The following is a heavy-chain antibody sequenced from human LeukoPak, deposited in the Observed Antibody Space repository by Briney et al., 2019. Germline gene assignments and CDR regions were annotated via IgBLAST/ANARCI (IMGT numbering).Heavy chain of an antibody. CDR1: GGSFSGYY. CDR3: ARSRDYYDQRDAFDI. J-gene: IGHJ3*02. D-gene: IGHD3-22*01. CDR2: IYHSGST. Sequence: SETLSLTCAVDGGSFSGYYWGWIRQPPGKGMEWIGSIYHSGSTYYNPSLKSRVTISVDTSKNQFSLKLSSVTAADTAVYYCARSRDYYDQRDAFDIWGQGTMVTVSS. V-gene: IGHV4-38-2*01.